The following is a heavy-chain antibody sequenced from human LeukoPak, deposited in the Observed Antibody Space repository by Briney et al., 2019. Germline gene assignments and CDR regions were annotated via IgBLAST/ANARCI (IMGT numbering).Heavy chain of an antibody. CDR3: AKDRSSSWCFDY. J-gene: IGHJ4*02. Sequence: PGGSLRLSCAASGLTFRSYGMHWVRHAPGKGLELVAFIRNDGSNKYYVDSVKGRFTISRDNSKSTLYLQMNSLRTEDTAVYYCAKDRSSSWCFDYWGQGTLVTVSS. CDR1: GLTFRSYG. D-gene: IGHD6-13*01. CDR2: IRNDGSNK. V-gene: IGHV3-30*02.